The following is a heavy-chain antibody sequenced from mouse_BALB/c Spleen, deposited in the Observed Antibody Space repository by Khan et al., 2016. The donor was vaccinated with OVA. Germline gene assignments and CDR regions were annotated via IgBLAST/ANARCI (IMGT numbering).Heavy chain of an antibody. CDR2: IYPGTNTP. V-gene: IGHV1-77*01. J-gene: IGHJ3*01. D-gene: IGHD1-1*01. CDR1: GYIFTDYV. Sequence: QVQLKQSGPELVKPGASVKMSCKASGYIFTDYVINWVKQRTGQGLEWIGEIYPGTNTPYYNEKFKGKATLTADKSSNTAYMQLSSLTSEDSAVYFCARSYASWFAYWGQGTLVTVSA. CDR3: ARSYASWFAY.